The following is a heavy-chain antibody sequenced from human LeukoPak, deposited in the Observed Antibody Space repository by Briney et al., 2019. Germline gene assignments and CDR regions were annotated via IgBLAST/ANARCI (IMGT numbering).Heavy chain of an antibody. V-gene: IGHV4-61*02. CDR3: ATNDFLSGYTH. D-gene: IGHD3-3*01. CDR2: IYTSGST. CDR1: GGSISSGSYY. J-gene: IGHJ4*02. Sequence: SETLSLTCTVSGGSISSGSYYWSWIRQPAGKGLEWIGRIYTSGSTNYNPSLKSRVTISVDTSKNQFSLKLSSVTAADTAVYYWATNDFLSGYTHWGQGTLVTVSS.